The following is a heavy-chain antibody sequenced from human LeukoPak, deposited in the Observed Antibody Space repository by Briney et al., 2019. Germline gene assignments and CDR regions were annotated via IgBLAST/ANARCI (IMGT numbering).Heavy chain of an antibody. CDR3: ARARGYSYGSDYWYFDL. J-gene: IGHJ2*01. Sequence: ASVKLSCKSSGYTFTSYYMYWVRQAPGQGLEWMGWISAYNGNTNYAQKLQGRVTMTTDTSTSTAYMELRSLRSDDTAVYYCARARGYSYGSDYWYFDLWGRGTLVTVSS. CDR1: GYTFTSYY. CDR2: ISAYNGNT. D-gene: IGHD5-18*01. V-gene: IGHV1-18*04.